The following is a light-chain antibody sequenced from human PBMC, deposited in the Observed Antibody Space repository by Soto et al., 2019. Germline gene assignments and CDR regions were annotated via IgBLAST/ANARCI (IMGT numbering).Light chain of an antibody. J-gene: IGKJ4*01. Sequence: EFVLTQSPGTLSLSPGERATLSCRASQTVRNNYLAWYQQKPGQAPRLLIYDASSRATGIPTRFSGSGSGTDFTLTISNLEPEDFAVYYCQQHISWPLTFGGGTKVDIK. CDR3: QQHISWPLT. CDR1: QTVRNNY. CDR2: DAS. V-gene: IGKV3D-20*02.